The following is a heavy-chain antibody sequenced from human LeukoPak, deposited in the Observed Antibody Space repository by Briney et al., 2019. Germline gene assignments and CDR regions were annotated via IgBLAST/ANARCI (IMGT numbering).Heavy chain of an antibody. D-gene: IGHD3-22*01. Sequence: SETLSLTCTVSGASISGYFWSWIRQPAGKGLEGIGRVYSSGSTNYNPSLKSRVTLSVAMSKNQFFLNLRSVAAADTAVYYCARSYYHDRAGYYSFDSWGQGTLVTVSP. V-gene: IGHV4-4*07. CDR1: GASISGYF. CDR2: VYSSGST. CDR3: ARSYYHDRAGYYSFDS. J-gene: IGHJ4*02.